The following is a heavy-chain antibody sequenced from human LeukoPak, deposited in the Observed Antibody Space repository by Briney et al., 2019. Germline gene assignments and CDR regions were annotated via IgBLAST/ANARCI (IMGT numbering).Heavy chain of an antibody. V-gene: IGHV3-9*01. Sequence: GGSLRLSCAGSGFTFDDYAMHWVRQAPGKGLEWVSGISWNSGSMGYADPVKGRFTISRDNAKNSLHLQMNSLRPEDTGLYYCAKGDSGLLLYGMDVWGQGTTVTVSS. CDR2: ISWNSGSM. CDR1: GFTFDDYA. D-gene: IGHD6-19*01. CDR3: AKGDSGLLLYGMDV. J-gene: IGHJ6*02.